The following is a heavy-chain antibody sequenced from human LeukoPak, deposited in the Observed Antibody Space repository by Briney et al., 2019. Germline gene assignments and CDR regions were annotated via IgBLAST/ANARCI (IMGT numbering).Heavy chain of an antibody. CDR1: GFTFSRYA. CDR2: TSYDGGNE. Sequence: GGSLRLSCAASGFTFSRYAMHWVRQAPGKGLEWVAITSYDGGNEFYTDSVKGRFTISRDNSKNTLYLQMNTLRPEDTAVYYCTRDHIISTSDAFNVWGQGTVVTVSS. J-gene: IGHJ3*01. D-gene: IGHD3-22*01. CDR3: TRDHIISTSDAFNV. V-gene: IGHV3-30-3*01.